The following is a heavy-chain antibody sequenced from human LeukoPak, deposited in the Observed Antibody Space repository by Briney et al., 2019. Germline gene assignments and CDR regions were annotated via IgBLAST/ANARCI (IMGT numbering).Heavy chain of an antibody. CDR3: ARARRNTFHYFDY. Sequence: SETLSLTCAVYGRSFSGFYWSWIRQPPGKGLEWIGEINHSGSTNYSPSLKSRVTLSVDTSKSQFSLKLSSVTAADTAVYYCARARRNTFHYFDYWGQGTLVTVSS. CDR1: GRSFSGFY. CDR2: INHSGST. D-gene: IGHD2-2*02. V-gene: IGHV4-34*01. J-gene: IGHJ4*02.